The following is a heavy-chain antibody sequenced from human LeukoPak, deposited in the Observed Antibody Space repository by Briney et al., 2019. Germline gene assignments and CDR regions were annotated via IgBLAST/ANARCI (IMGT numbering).Heavy chain of an antibody. V-gene: IGHV1-46*01. D-gene: IGHD1-1*01. J-gene: IGHJ4*02. CDR2: MNLRGGGT. CDR3: AREPTAPLHKLFDY. Sequence: GASVKVSCKASGYTFTSYYMHWVRQAHGQGLEWMGLMNLRGGGTSYAQKFQGRVTMTWGTSTSTVYMDLSSLTSDDTAVYYCAREPTAPLHKLFDYWGQGTLVTVSS. CDR1: GYTFTSYY.